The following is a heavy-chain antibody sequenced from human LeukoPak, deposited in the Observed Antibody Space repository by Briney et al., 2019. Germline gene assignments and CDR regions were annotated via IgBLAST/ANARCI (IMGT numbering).Heavy chain of an antibody. CDR3: ARGEEPTKHTNH. CDR2: MNPNSGNT. D-gene: IGHD1-14*01. V-gene: IGHV1-8*01. CDR1: GYTFTSYD. J-gene: IGHJ5*02. Sequence: ASVKVSCKPSGYTFTSYDINWVRQATGQGLEWMGWMNPNSGNTGYAQKFQGRVTMTRNTSISTAYMELSSLRSEDTAVYYCARGEEPTKHTNHWGQGTLVTVSS.